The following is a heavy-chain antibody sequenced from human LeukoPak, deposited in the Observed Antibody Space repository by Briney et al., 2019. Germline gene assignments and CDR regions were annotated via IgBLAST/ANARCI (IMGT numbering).Heavy chain of an antibody. J-gene: IGHJ4*02. D-gene: IGHD3-3*01. V-gene: IGHV3-30*18. CDR3: AKDQNFGVVDY. CDR2: ISYDGSNK. CDR1: GFTFSSYG. Sequence: PGGSLRLSCAASGFTFSSYGMHWVRQAPGKGLEWVAVISYDGSNKYYADSVKGRFTISRDNSKNTLYLQMNSLRAEDTAVYYCAKDQNFGVVDYWGQGTLVTVSS.